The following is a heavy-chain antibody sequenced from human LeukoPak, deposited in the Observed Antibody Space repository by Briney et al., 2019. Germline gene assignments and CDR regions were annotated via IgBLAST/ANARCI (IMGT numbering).Heavy chain of an antibody. Sequence: PSETLSLTCTVSGDSFNSYYWSWIRQPPGRGLEWIGCIYYSGSTNYNPSLKSRVTISVDTSKNQFSLKLSSVTAADTAVYYCARGPNTDSSGWYHFDYWGQGTLVTVSS. D-gene: IGHD6-19*01. V-gene: IGHV4-59*01. CDR3: ARGPNTDSSGWYHFDY. CDR1: GDSFNSYY. CDR2: IYYSGST. J-gene: IGHJ4*02.